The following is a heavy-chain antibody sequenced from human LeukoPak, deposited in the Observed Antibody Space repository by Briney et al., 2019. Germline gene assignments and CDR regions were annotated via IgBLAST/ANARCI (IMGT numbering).Heavy chain of an antibody. J-gene: IGHJ6*03. CDR1: GFTFSSYA. CDR2: ISGSGGST. Sequence: PGGSLRLSCAASGFTFSSYAMSWVRQAPGKGLEWVSAISGSGGSTYYADSVKGRFTISRDNSKNTLYLQMNSLRAEDTAVYYCAKDGRGQLVYYYYYYMDVWGKGTTVTVSS. CDR3: AKDGRGQLVYYYYYYMDV. D-gene: IGHD6-6*01. V-gene: IGHV3-23*01.